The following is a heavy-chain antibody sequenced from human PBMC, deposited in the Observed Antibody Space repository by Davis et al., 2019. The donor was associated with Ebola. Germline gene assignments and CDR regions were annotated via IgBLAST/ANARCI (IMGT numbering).Heavy chain of an antibody. V-gene: IGHV1-18*01. CDR2: IIPILGIA. J-gene: IGHJ4*02. CDR3: ARDRDVLLRQTDY. CDR1: GYTFTSYT. D-gene: IGHD2-15*01. Sequence: ASVKVSCKASGYTFTSYTISWVRQAPGQGLEWMGRIIPILGIANYAQKLQGRVTMTTDTSTSTAYMELRSLRSDDTAVYYCARDRDVLLRQTDYWGQGTLVTVSS.